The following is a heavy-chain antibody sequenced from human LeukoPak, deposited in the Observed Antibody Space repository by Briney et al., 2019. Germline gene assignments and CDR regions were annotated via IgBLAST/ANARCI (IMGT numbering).Heavy chain of an antibody. Sequence: ASVEVSCKASGYTFTDYYMNWVRQAPGQGLEWMGWINVNSGGTKYAQRFQGRVTMTRDTSISTAYMELSRLRSDDTAVYYCARAGRVGAPNWFDPWGHRTLVTVSS. CDR1: GYTFTDYY. J-gene: IGHJ5*02. CDR2: INVNSGGT. D-gene: IGHD1-26*01. V-gene: IGHV1-2*02. CDR3: ARAGRVGAPNWFDP.